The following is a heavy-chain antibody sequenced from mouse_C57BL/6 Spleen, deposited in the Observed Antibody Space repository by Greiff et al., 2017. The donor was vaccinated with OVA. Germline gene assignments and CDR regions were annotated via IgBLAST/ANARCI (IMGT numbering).Heavy chain of an antibody. J-gene: IGHJ2*01. CDR2: IYPGSGST. V-gene: IGHV1-55*01. CDR1: GYTFTSYW. D-gene: IGHD6-2*01. Sequence: QVQLQQPGAELVKPGASVKMSCKASGYTFTSYWITWVKQRPGQGLEWIGDIYPGSGSTTYNEKFKSKATLTADTSSSTAYMQLRSLTSEDSAVYFCARKTGLDDWGQGTTLTVSS. CDR3: ARKTGLDD.